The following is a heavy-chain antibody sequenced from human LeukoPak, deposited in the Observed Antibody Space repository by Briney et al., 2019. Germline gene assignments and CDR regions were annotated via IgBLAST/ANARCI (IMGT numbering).Heavy chain of an antibody. CDR3: ARQRVLRFLEWLLDCPDY. V-gene: IGHV4-39*01. D-gene: IGHD3-3*01. CDR1: GFTFSSYW. J-gene: IGHJ4*02. Sequence: TGGSLRLSCAASGFTFSSYWMSWVRQPPGKGLEWIGSIYYSGSTYYNPSLKSRVTISVDTSKNQFSLKLSSVTAADTAVYYCARQRVLRFLEWLLDCPDYWGQGILVTVSS. CDR2: IYYSGST.